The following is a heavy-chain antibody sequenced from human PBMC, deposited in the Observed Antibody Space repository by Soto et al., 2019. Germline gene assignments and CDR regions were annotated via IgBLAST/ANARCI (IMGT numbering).Heavy chain of an antibody. Sequence: GESLKISCKGSGYTFTDYWIGWVRQLPGKGLEWMGIIYPGDSDTRYSPSFQGHVTITVDKSTSTAYLQWKTLKASDTAMYYCARYISNFRYYYYPTDVSAQGTTVTVSS. CDR2: IYPGDSDT. V-gene: IGHV5-51*01. CDR3: ARYISNFRYYYYPTDV. D-gene: IGHD6-13*01. CDR1: GYTFTDYW. J-gene: IGHJ6*02.